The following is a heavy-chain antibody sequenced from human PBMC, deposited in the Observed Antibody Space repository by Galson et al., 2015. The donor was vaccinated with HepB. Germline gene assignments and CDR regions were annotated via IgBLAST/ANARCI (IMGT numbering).Heavy chain of an antibody. CDR1: GFTFNDYA. Sequence: SLRLSCAASGFTFNDYAMHWVRQAPGGGLEWVAVISYDEVHRYYADSVKGRFTISRDKYENKLFLQMDTVRPEDTAIYYCARGRLFRGFFEYWGQGTLVTVSS. CDR3: ARGRLFRGFFEY. J-gene: IGHJ4*02. V-gene: IGHV3-30*14. D-gene: IGHD3-10*01. CDR2: ISYDEVHR.